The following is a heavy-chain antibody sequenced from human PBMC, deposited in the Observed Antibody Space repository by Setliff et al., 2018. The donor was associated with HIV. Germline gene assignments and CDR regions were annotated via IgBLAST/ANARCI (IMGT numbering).Heavy chain of an antibody. Sequence: PGESLRLSCAVPGFTFEDYGMSWVRQAPGKGLEWVSGINWNGGSTGYVDSVKGRFTISRDNAKNSLYLQMNSLRAEDMALYYCVRDKWLVPDTFDIWGQGTRVTVSS. D-gene: IGHD6-19*01. V-gene: IGHV3-20*04. J-gene: IGHJ3*02. CDR2: INWNGGST. CDR3: VRDKWLVPDTFDI. CDR1: GFTFEDYG.